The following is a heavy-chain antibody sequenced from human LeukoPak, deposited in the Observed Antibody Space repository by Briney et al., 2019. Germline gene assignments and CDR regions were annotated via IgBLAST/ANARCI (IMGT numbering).Heavy chain of an antibody. Sequence: GGSLRLSCAASGFTVSSNYMSWVRQAPGKGLEWVSVIYSGGSTYYADSVKGRFTISRHNSKNTLYLQMNSLRAEDTAVYYCARDHDYSRGGYYYYGMDVWGQGTTVTVSS. CDR2: IYSGGST. V-gene: IGHV3-53*04. J-gene: IGHJ6*02. CDR1: GFTVSSNY. D-gene: IGHD4-11*01. CDR3: ARDHDYSRGGYYYYGMDV.